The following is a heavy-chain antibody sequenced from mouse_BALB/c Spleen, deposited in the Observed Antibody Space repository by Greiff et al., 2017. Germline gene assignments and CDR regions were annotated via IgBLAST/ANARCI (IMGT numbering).Heavy chain of an antibody. J-gene: IGHJ1*01. V-gene: IGHV3-8*02. D-gene: IGHD2-14*01. CDR2: ISYSGST. CDR1: GDSITSGY. CDR3: ARAYYRYDWYFDV. Sequence: EVQLQQSGPSLVKPSQTLSLTCSVTGDSITSGYWNWIRKFPGNKLEYMGYISYSGSTYYNPSLKSRISITRDTSKNQYYLQLNSVTTEDTATYYCARAYYRYDWYFDVWGAGTTVTVSS.